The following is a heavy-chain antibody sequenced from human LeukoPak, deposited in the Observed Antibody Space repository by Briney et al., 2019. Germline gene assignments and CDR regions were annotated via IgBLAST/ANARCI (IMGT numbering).Heavy chain of an antibody. CDR3: AREELSY. Sequence: GGSLSLSCAASGFTFSSYNMNWVRQAPGKGLEWVSSISRSSDYIYYADSVKGRFTISRDNAKNSLYLQMNSLRAEDMAVYYCAREELSYWGQGTLVTVSS. J-gene: IGHJ4*02. CDR2: ISRSSDYI. CDR1: GFTFSSYN. V-gene: IGHV3-21*01. D-gene: IGHD1-26*01.